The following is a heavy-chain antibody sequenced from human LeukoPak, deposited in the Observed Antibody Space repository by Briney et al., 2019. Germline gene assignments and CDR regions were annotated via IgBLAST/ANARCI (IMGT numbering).Heavy chain of an antibody. CDR2: VYSYGST. CDR3: ATGSGGWVHAAFDN. J-gene: IGHJ3*02. Sequence: SETLSLFCTVSGGSISDYYWSWIRQPPGKELEWIGYVYSYGSTDYNPSLKSRVAMSVDTSKNQFSLNLRFVTAADTAVYYCATGSGGWVHAAFDNWGQGTVVTVSS. V-gene: IGHV4-59*01. CDR1: GGSISDYY. D-gene: IGHD6-19*01.